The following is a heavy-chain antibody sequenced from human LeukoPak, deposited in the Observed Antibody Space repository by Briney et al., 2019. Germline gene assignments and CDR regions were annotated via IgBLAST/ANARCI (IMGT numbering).Heavy chain of an antibody. CDR1: GYTFTGYY. J-gene: IGHJ5*02. Sequence: ASVKVSCKASGYTFTGYYMHWVRQAPGQGLEWMGWINPNSGGTNYAHKFQGRVTMTRDTSISTAYMELSRLRSDDTAVYYCARSLFYGSGSYYPNWFDPWGQGTLVTVSS. V-gene: IGHV1-2*02. D-gene: IGHD3-10*01. CDR2: INPNSGGT. CDR3: ARSLFYGSGSYYPNWFDP.